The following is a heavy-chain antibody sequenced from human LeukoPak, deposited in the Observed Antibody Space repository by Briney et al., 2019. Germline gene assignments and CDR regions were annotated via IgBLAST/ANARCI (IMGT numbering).Heavy chain of an antibody. Sequence: GESLKISCKGSGYSFTSYWIGWVRQMPGKGLEWMGIIYPGDSDTRYSPSFQGQVTISADKSISTAYLQWSSLKASDTAMYYCATSHSYDYVWGSYRIFDYWGQGTLVTVSS. V-gene: IGHV5-51*01. CDR2: IYPGDSDT. D-gene: IGHD3-16*02. CDR1: GYSFTSYW. CDR3: ATSHSYDYVWGSYRIFDY. J-gene: IGHJ4*02.